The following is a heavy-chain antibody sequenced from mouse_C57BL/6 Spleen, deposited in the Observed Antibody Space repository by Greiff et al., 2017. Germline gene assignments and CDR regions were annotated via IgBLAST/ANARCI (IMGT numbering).Heavy chain of an antibody. J-gene: IGHJ4*01. Sequence: VQLQQSGAELARPGASVKLSCKASGYTFTSYGISWVKQRTGQGLEWIGEIYPRSGNTYYNEKFKGKATLTADKSSSTAYMELRRLTSEDSAVYFCARSLYDYDDGYYAMDYWGQGTSVTVSA. D-gene: IGHD2-4*01. CDR3: ARSLYDYDDGYYAMDY. CDR1: GYTFTSYG. V-gene: IGHV1-81*01. CDR2: IYPRSGNT.